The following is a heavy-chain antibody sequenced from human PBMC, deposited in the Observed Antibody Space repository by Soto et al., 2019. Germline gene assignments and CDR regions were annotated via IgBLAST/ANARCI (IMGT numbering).Heavy chain of an antibody. D-gene: IGHD6-6*01. CDR3: ARSSSIATRSLALAPDH. CDR1: GFAVSNNY. V-gene: IGHV3-53*02. Sequence: EVQLVETGGGLIQPGGSLTLSCAASGFAVSNNYMNWVRQAPGKGLEWVSVIYSVGTTYYADSVKGRFTISRDNSKNTVYLQMNNLRAEDTAMYYCARSSSIATRSLALAPDHWGQGTLVTVSS. J-gene: IGHJ4*01. CDR2: IYSVGTT.